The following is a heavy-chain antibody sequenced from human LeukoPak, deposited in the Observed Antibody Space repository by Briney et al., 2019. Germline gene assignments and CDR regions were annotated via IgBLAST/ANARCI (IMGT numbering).Heavy chain of an antibody. CDR2: IYHSGST. CDR1: GGSISSGGYS. J-gene: IGHJ5*02. CDR3: AREGGYGGNSGWFDP. D-gene: IGHD4-23*01. V-gene: IGHV4-30-2*01. Sequence: PSETLSLTCAVSGGSISSGGYSWRWLRQPPGKGLEWIGYIYHSGSTYYNPSLKSRVTISVDRSKNQFSLKLSSVTAADTAVYYCAREGGYGGNSGWFDPWGQGTLVTVSS.